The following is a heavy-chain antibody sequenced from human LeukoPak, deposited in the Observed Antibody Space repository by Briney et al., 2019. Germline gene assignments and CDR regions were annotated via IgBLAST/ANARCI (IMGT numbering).Heavy chain of an antibody. CDR1: GGSISSSNW. CDR2: IYHSGST. J-gene: IGHJ5*02. D-gene: IGHD6-13*01. V-gene: IGHV4-4*02. CDR3: ARESVPVGTRWFDP. Sequence: SETLSLTCAVSGGSISSSNWWSWVRQPPGKGLEWIGEIYHSGSTNYNPSLKSRVTISVDKSKNQFSLKLTSVTAADTAVYYCARESVPVGTRWFDPWGRGTLVTVSS.